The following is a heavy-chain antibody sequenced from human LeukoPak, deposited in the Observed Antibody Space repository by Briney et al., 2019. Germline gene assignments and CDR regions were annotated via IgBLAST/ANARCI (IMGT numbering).Heavy chain of an antibody. J-gene: IGHJ4*02. CDR3: AREVGSGNSDRYFDY. CDR2: ISGSGGST. CDR1: GFTFSSYA. Sequence: GGSLRLSCAASGFTFSSYAMSWVRQAPGKGLEWVSAISGSGGSTYYADSVKGRFTISRDNAKNTLYLQMNSLRAEDTAVYYCAREVGSGNSDRYFDYWGQGTLVTVSS. D-gene: IGHD3-10*01. V-gene: IGHV3-23*01.